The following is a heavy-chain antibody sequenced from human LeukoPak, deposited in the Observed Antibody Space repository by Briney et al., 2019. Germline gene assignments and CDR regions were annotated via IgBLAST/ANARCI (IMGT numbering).Heavy chain of an antibody. CDR3: AKDRMSHYSLDY. D-gene: IGHD4-11*01. Sequence: AGRSLRLSCAASGFTFSSYGMHWVRQGPGKGLECMAIISYDERNKYYADSVKGRFTISRDNSKNTLYLQMNSLRAEDTAVYYCAKDRMSHYSLDYWGQGTLVTVSS. CDR1: GFTFSSYG. J-gene: IGHJ4*02. V-gene: IGHV3-30*18. CDR2: ISYDERNK.